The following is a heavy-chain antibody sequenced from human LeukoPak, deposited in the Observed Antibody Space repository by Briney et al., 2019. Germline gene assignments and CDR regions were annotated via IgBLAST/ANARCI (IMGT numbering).Heavy chain of an antibody. CDR3: ARVSVGYSTAYYFDY. J-gene: IGHJ4*02. CDR1: GGSISSSSYS. D-gene: IGHD5-12*01. CDR2: IYQSGST. Sequence: SETLSLTCTVSGGSISSSSYSWGWIRQPPGKGLEWIGSIYQSGSTYYNPSLKSRVTISVDTSKNQISLKVSSVTAADTAVYYCARVSVGYSTAYYFDYWGQGTLVTVSS. V-gene: IGHV4-39*07.